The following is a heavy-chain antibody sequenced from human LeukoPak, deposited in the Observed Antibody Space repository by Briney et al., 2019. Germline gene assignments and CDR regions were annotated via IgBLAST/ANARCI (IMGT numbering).Heavy chain of an antibody. CDR2: IYYSGST. CDR3: ARDRSVVVTAPSGIDI. J-gene: IGHJ3*02. V-gene: IGHV4-31*11. D-gene: IGHD2-21*02. Sequence: PSETLSLTCAVYGGSFSGHYWSWIRQHPGKGLEWIGYIYYSGSTYYNPSLKSRVTISVDTSKNQFSLKLSSVTAADTAVYYCARDRSVVVTAPSGIDIWGQGTMVTVSS. CDR1: GGSFSGHY.